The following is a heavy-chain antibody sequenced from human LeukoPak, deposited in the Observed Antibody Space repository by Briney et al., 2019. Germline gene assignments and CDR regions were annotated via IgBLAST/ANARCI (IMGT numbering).Heavy chain of an antibody. CDR1: GYTFTGYY. Sequence: ASVKVSCKASGYTFTGYYMHWVRQAPGQGLEWMGWINPNSGGTNYAQKFQGRVTMTRDTSISTAYMELSRLRSDDTAVYYCARDKGYCGSNSCYLSLDPWGQGTLVTVSS. CDR2: INPNSGGT. CDR3: ARDKGYCGSNSCYLSLDP. V-gene: IGHV1-2*02. D-gene: IGHD2-2*01. J-gene: IGHJ5*02.